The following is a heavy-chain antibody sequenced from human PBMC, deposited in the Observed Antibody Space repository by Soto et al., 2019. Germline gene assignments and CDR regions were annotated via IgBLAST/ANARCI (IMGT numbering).Heavy chain of an antibody. CDR3: ARDRSRRDSYGRGYYYYGMDV. CDR1: GGSISSYY. J-gene: IGHJ6*02. Sequence: QVQLQESGPGLVKPSETLSLTCTVSGGSISSYYWSWIRQPPGKGLEWIGYIYYSGSTNYNPSLKSRVTISVDTSKNQFSLKLSSVTAADTAVYYCARDRSRRDSYGRGYYYYGMDVWGQGTTVTVSS. V-gene: IGHV4-59*01. CDR2: IYYSGST. D-gene: IGHD5-18*01.